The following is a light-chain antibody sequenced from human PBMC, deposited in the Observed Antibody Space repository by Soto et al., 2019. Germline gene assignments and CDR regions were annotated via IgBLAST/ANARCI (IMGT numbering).Light chain of an antibody. J-gene: IGKJ1*01. CDR1: QTISSW. CDR2: KAS. Sequence: DIQMTQSPSTLSGSVGDRVTITCRASQTISSWLAWYQQKPGKAPKLLIYKASTLKSGVQSRFSGSGSGKEFTLTISSLQPDDFATYYCQHYNSYSEAFGQGTKVELK. V-gene: IGKV1-5*03. CDR3: QHYNSYSEA.